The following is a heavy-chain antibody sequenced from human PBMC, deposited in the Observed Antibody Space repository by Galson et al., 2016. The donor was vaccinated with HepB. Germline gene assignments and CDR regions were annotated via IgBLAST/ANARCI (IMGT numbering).Heavy chain of an antibody. Sequence: SLRLSCAASGFTFDNHWMHWVRQAPGKGLVWVSRIRSDGLTTTYADSVKGRFTISRDNGRNTLYLQMNSLRAEDTGVYYCARDQTRRGPTTFDNWGQGTLVTVSS. CDR3: ARDQTRRGPTTFDN. J-gene: IGHJ4*02. D-gene: IGHD1-26*01. CDR2: IRSDGLTT. V-gene: IGHV3-74*03. CDR1: GFTFDNHW.